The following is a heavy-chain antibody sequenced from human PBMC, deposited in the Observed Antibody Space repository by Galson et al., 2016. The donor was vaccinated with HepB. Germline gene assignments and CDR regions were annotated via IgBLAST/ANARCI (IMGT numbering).Heavy chain of an antibody. V-gene: IGHV3-30-3*01. D-gene: IGHD3-16*02. CDR2: ISSDGTNK. J-gene: IGHJ4*02. CDR3: ARGSLMIFGGVIVPCDY. CDR1: GFAFTTYP. Sequence: SLRLSCAASGFAFTTYPMHWVRQAPGKGLEWVAVISSDGTNKHYADSVKGRLTVSRDNSKNTLYLQMNSLRAEDTAVYYCARGSLMIFGGVIVPCDYWGRGTMVTVSP.